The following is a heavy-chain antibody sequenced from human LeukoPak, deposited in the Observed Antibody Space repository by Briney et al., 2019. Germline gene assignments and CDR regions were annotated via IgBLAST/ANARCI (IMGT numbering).Heavy chain of an antibody. J-gene: IGHJ4*02. V-gene: IGHV4-39*07. D-gene: IGHD3-16*01. Sequence: SETLSLTCTVPGGSISGRPYYWGWIRQPPGKGLEWIGSAYYTGNAYYNSSLKSRVTISLDTSKNQFSLKLNSVTAADTAVYYCARGAYFDSWGRGTLFTVSS. CDR3: ARGAYFDS. CDR2: AYYTGNA. CDR1: GGSISGRPYY.